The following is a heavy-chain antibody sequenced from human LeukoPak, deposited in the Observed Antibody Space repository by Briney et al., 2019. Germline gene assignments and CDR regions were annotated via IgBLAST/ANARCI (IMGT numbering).Heavy chain of an antibody. CDR3: ARHLTSAPSHRAFDS. V-gene: IGHV4-59*08. J-gene: IGHJ4*02. CDR2: IHNSGST. D-gene: IGHD3-16*01. Sequence: SETLSLTCTVSGGSINGYYWSWIRQPPGKGLEWIAYIHNSGSTDYNPSLKSRVTISVDTSKNQFSLRLSSVTAADTAVYYCARHLTSAPSHRAFDSWGQGTLVTVSS. CDR1: GGSINGYY.